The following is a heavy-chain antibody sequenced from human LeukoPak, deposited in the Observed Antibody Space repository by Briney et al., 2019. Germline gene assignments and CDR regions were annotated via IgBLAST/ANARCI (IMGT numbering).Heavy chain of an antibody. V-gene: IGHV3-53*01. J-gene: IGHJ2*01. CDR1: GFTVSSNY. CDR3: ARSPDYGDPYWYCDL. CDR2: IYRGGST. D-gene: IGHD4-17*01. Sequence: GGSLRLSCAASGFTVSSNYMSWVRQAPGKGLEWVSVIYRGGSTHYAGSVEGRFTISRDKSKNTVYLQLNSLRAEDTAVYYCARSPDYGDPYWYCDLWGRGTLVTVSS.